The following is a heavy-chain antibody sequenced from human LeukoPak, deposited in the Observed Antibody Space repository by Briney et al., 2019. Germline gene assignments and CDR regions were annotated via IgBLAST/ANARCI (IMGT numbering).Heavy chain of an antibody. CDR2: IYSGGST. CDR3: ARDLSYYDSSGPLGY. V-gene: IGHV3-53*01. CDR1: GFTFSSNY. D-gene: IGHD3-22*01. Sequence: GGSLRLSCAASGFTFSSNYMSWVRQAQGKGLEWVSVIYSGGSTYYSDSVKGRFTISRDNSKNTLYLQMNSLRAEDTAVYYCARDLSYYDSSGPLGYWGQGTLVSVSS. J-gene: IGHJ4*02.